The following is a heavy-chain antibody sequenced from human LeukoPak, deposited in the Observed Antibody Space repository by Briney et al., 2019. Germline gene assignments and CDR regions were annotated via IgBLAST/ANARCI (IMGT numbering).Heavy chain of an antibody. CDR3: AIRIAAAAILDY. V-gene: IGHV3-23*01. CDR2: FSATGVNT. Sequence: QSGGSLRLSCAASGFTFSSYAMSWVRQAPGKGLEWVSGFSATGVNTHYADSVKGRFTISRDNSKNTLYLQMDSLRAEDTAVYYCAIRIAAAAILDYWGQGTLVTVSS. D-gene: IGHD6-13*01. CDR1: GFTFSSYA. J-gene: IGHJ4*02.